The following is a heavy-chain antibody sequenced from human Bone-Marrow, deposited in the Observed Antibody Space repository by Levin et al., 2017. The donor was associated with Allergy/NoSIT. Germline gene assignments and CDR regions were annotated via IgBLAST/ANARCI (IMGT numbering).Heavy chain of an antibody. CDR1: GGSFSGYY. CDR3: ARPLGYSYGYYGY. D-gene: IGHD5-18*01. J-gene: IGHJ4*02. CDR2: INHSGST. Sequence: SETLSLTCAVYGGSFSGYYWSWIRQPPGKGLEWIGEINHSGSTNYNPSLKSRVTISVDTSKNQFSLKLTSVTAADTAVYSCARPLGYSYGYYGYWGQGTLVTVSS. V-gene: IGHV4-34*01.